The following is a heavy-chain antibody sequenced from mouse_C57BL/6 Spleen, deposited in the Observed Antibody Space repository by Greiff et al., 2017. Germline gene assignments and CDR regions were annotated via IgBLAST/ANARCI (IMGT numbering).Heavy chain of an antibody. CDR1: GYTFTSYW. CDR3: ARVADDHGRAWVAY. D-gene: IGHD1-2*01. V-gene: IGHV1-69*01. Sequence: QVQLQQPGAELVMPGASVKLSCKASGYTFTSYWMHWVKQRPGQGLEWIGEIDPSDSYTNYNQKFKGKSTLTVDKSSSTAYMQLSSLTSEDSAVYYCARVADDHGRAWVAYWGQGTLVTVSA. J-gene: IGHJ3*01. CDR2: IDPSDSYT.